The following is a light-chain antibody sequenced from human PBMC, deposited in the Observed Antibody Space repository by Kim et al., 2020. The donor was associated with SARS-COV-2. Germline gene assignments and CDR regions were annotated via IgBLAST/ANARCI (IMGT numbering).Light chain of an antibody. V-gene: IGKV3-20*01. J-gene: IGKJ2*01. Sequence: LSPGERVTLSCRASQSVSSNYLAWFQQKPGQAPRLLIYGASSRATGIPDRFSGSGSGTDFTLTINRLEPEDFAVYYCQQYGSSPRTFGQGTKLEI. CDR1: QSVSSNY. CDR3: QQYGSSPRT. CDR2: GAS.